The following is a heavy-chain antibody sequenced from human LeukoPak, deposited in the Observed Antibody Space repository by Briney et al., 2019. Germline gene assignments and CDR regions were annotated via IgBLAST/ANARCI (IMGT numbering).Heavy chain of an antibody. CDR2: TYYRSEWEN. CDR3: ARGDSREVAGEGLLDH. J-gene: IGHJ4*02. Sequence: SQTLSLTCAISGDSVSRNGAAWNWIRQSPSRGLEWLGRTYYRSEWENDYGTSVKSRIIISPDTSRNQFSLQLNSVTPEDTAVYYCARGDSREVAGEGLLDHWGQGTLVTVSS. CDR1: GDSVSRNGAA. V-gene: IGHV6-1*01. D-gene: IGHD3-3*01.